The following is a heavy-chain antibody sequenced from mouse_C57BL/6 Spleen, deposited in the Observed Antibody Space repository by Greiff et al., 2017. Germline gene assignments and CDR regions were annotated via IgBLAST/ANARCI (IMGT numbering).Heavy chain of an antibody. D-gene: IGHD1-1*01. V-gene: IGHV14-3*01. CDR1: GFNIKNTY. Sequence: VQLKESVAELVRPGASVKLSCTASGFNIKNTYMHWVKQRPEQGLEWIGRIDPANGNTKYAPKFQGKATITADTSSNTAYLQLSSLTSEDTAIYYCASGHYGSSYATDWGQGTTLTVSS. CDR3: ASGHYGSSYATD. J-gene: IGHJ2*01. CDR2: IDPANGNT.